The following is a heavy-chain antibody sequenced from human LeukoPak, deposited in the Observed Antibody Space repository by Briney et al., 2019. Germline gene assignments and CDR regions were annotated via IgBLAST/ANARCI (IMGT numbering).Heavy chain of an antibody. CDR3: AKGFSSGWPPLLDY. D-gene: IGHD6-19*01. J-gene: IGHJ4*02. CDR1: GFTFSSYA. CDR2: ISYDGSNK. V-gene: IGHV3-30*04. Sequence: GRYLRLSCAASGFTFSSYAMHWVRQAPGKGLEWVAMISYDGSNKYYADSVKGRFPISRDNSKNTVYLQMNGLRAEDTAVYYCAKGFSSGWPPLLDYWGQGTLVTVSS.